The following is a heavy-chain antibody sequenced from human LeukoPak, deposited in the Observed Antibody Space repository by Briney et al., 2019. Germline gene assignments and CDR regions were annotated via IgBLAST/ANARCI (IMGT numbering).Heavy chain of an antibody. J-gene: IGHJ4*02. CDR3: ARHNSLGRYFDWFPFDY. Sequence: PSQTLSLTCTVSGGSISSGGYYWSWIRQHPGKGLEWIGYIYYSGSTYYNPSLKSRVTISVDTSKNQFSLKLSSVTAADTAVYYCARHNSLGRYFDWFPFDYWGQGTLVTVSS. V-gene: IGHV4-31*03. CDR2: IYYSGST. D-gene: IGHD3-9*01. CDR1: GGSISSGGYY.